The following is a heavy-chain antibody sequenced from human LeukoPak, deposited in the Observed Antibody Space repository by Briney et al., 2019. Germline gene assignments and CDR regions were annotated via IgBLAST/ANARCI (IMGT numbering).Heavy chain of an antibody. J-gene: IGHJ4*02. CDR1: GFTFSDYY. CDR2: ISGSGGST. V-gene: IGHV3-23*01. Sequence: HPGGSLRLSCAASGFTFSDYYMSWIRQAPGKGLEWVSAISGSGGSTYYADSVKGRFTISRDNSKNTLYLQMNSLRAEDTAVYYCAKDRGYDSRRYDYWGQGTLVTVSS. CDR3: AKDRGYDSRRYDY. D-gene: IGHD3-22*01.